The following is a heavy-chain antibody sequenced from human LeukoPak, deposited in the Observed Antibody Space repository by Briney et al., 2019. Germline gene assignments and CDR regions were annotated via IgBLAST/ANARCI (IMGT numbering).Heavy chain of an antibody. CDR1: GGSISGYY. Sequence: KASETLSLTCAVYGGSISGYYWSWIRQPPGKGLEWIGEINHSGSTNYNPSLKSRVTISVDTSKNQFSLKLSSVTAADTAVYYCARASDIVVVPAANYGMDVWGQGTTVTVSS. D-gene: IGHD2-2*01. J-gene: IGHJ6*02. CDR3: ARASDIVVVPAANYGMDV. V-gene: IGHV4-34*01. CDR2: INHSGST.